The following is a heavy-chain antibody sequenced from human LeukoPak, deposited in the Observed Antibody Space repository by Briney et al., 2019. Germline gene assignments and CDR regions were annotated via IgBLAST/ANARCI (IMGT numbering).Heavy chain of an antibody. D-gene: IGHD3-10*01. CDR1: GFTFSSYA. CDR2: IWYDGSNK. J-gene: IGHJ4*02. V-gene: IGHV3-33*08. Sequence: HPGGSLRLSCAASGFTFSSYAMSWVRQAPGKGLEWVAVIWYDGSNKYYADSVKGRFTISRDNSKNTLYLQMNSLRAEDTAVYYCARERTMVRGGPFKYWGQGTLVTVSS. CDR3: ARERTMVRGGPFKY.